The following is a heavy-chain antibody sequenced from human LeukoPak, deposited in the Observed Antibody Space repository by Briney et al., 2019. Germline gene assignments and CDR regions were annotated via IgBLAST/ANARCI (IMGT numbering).Heavy chain of an antibody. D-gene: IGHD3-22*01. CDR1: GGSISSSIYY. Sequence: SETLSLTCIVSGGSISSSIYYWAWVRQPPGKGLEWIGTVFYNGATQYNPSLKSRVTISVDTSKNQFSLKLSSVTAADTAVYYCAGLRKRRETKYYYDSSGYYYDAFDIWGQGTMVTVSS. CDR3: AGLRKRRETKYYYDSSGYYYDAFDI. V-gene: IGHV4-39*07. CDR2: VFYNGAT. J-gene: IGHJ3*02.